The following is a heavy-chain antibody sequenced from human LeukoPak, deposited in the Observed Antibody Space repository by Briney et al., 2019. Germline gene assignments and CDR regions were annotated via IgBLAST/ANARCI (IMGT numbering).Heavy chain of an antibody. CDR2: ISGSGGST. J-gene: IGHJ4*02. V-gene: IGHV3-23*01. Sequence: PGGSLRLSCTASGVTFSTYSMNWVRQTPEKGLVWVSSISGSGGSTYYAESVKGRFSISRDNSKKMMFLQMNSLRADDTAVYYCAKGGQNFDFWGFDYWGQGIQVTVSS. CDR3: AKGGQNFDFWGFDY. CDR1: GVTFSTYS. D-gene: IGHD3-3*01.